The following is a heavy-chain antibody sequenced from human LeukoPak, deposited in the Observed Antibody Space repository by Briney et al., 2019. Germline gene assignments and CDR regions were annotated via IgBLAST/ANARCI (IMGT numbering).Heavy chain of an antibody. J-gene: IGHJ4*02. V-gene: IGHV3-23*01. D-gene: IGHD4-17*01. CDR3: AKSINNYGDINYFDY. CDR2: ISGSGGST. Sequence: GGSLRLSCAASGFTFSSYAMSWVRQAPGKGLEWVSAISGSGGSTYYADSVKGRFTISRDNSKNTLYLQMNSLRAEDTAVYYCAKSINNYGDINYFDYWGQGTLVPVSS. CDR1: GFTFSSYA.